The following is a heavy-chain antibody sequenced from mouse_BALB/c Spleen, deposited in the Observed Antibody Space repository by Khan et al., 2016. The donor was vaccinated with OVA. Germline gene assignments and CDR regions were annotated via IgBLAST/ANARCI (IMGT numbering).Heavy chain of an antibody. CDR2: IAPANGNT. V-gene: IGHV14-3*02. D-gene: IGHD6-1*01. Sequence: VQLKESGAELVKPGASVKLSCTASGVNIRDTYFHWVKQRPEQGLEWIGRIAPANGNTQYDPTFQGKATITYDTSSNPSYLQLNSLTSEDTAVDYCARPSSDTRDFEVWGAGTTVTVSS. CDR1: GVNIRDTY. J-gene: IGHJ1*01. CDR3: ARPSSDTRDFEV.